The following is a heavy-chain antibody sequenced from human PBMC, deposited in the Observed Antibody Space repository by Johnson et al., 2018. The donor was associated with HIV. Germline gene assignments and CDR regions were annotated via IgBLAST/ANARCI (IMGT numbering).Heavy chain of an antibody. Sequence: VQLVESGGGLVQPGGSLRLSCAASGFTVSSNYMSWVRQAPGKGLEWVSVIYSGGSTYYADSVKGRFTISRDNSKNTLYLQMNSLKTEDTAVYYCTTLRLLDIWGQGTMVTVSS. CDR1: GFTVSSNY. V-gene: IGHV3-66*01. CDR2: IYSGGST. CDR3: TTLRLLDI. J-gene: IGHJ3*02. D-gene: IGHD6-25*01.